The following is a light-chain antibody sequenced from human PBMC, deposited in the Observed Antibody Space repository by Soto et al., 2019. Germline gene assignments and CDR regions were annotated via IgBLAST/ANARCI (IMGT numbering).Light chain of an antibody. CDR1: QSVLYSPNNLNY. V-gene: IGKV4-1*01. CDR3: QQYYSAPQT. CDR2: WAS. J-gene: IGKJ2*01. Sequence: DIVMTQSPDSLAVSLGERATINCKSSQSVLYSPNNLNYLAWYQQKPGQPPKLLIYWASTRQSGVPDRFSGSWSGTDFTLTISSLQAEDMAVYYCQQYYSAPQTFGQGTKLEIK.